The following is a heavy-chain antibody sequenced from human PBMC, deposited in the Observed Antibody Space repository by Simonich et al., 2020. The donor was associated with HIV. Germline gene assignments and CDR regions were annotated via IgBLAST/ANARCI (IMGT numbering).Heavy chain of an antibody. CDR2: MSSSDSTI. CDR3: ARVWGGDYSALQY. V-gene: IGHV3-48*03. D-gene: IGHD3-16*01. J-gene: IGHJ1*01. CDR1: GFTFSSYE. Sequence: EVQLVESGGGLVQPGGSLRLSCAASGFTFSSYEMNWVRKAPGKGLEWVSYMSSSDSTIYYADSVKGRFTISRDNAKNSLYLQMNSLGAEDTAVYYCARVWGGDYSALQYWGQGTLVTVSS.